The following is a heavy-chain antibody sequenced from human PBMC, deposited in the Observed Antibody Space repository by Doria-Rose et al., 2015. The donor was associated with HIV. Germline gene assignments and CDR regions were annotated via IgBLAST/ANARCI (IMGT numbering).Heavy chain of an antibody. CDR2: VYPGDSEA. D-gene: IGHD2-21*01. CDR3: ARRRGEGNADEF. CDR1: GYSFTRYW. Sequence: EVHLLATGPQVKKSGESLKISCKGSGYSFTRYWISWVRQVPGKGLEWMGIVYPGDSEARYSPSFRGQVTISVDKSINTAYLEWNSLKAPDTALYFCARRRGEGNADEFWGQGTLVNVSS. J-gene: IGHJ4*02. V-gene: IGHV5-51*01.